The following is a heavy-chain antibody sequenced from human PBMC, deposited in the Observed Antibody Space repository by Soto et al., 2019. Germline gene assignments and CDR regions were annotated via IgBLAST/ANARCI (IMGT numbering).Heavy chain of an antibody. CDR2: ISGSGGST. D-gene: IGHD3-16*01. Sequence: GGSLRLSCAASGFTFSSYAMSWVRQAPGKGLEWVSAISGSGGSTYYADSVKGRFTISRDNSKNTLYLQMNSLRAEDTAVYYCAKDPVEITFGGVISRQFDYWGQGTLVTVSS. V-gene: IGHV3-23*01. J-gene: IGHJ4*02. CDR1: GFTFSSYA. CDR3: AKDPVEITFGGVISRQFDY.